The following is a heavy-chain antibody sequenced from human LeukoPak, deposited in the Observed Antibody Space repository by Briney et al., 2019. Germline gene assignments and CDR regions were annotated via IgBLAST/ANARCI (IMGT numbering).Heavy chain of an antibody. CDR1: GDSLSNNNVA. J-gene: IGHJ4*02. Sequence: SQTLSLTCAISGDSLSNNNVAWNWIRQSPSRGLEGLGRPYYRPKFNTDYAVSVKSRIASNSDTSKNQFSLQLNSVTPEDTGVYYCARGSHSSFDYWGQGTWSPSPQ. V-gene: IGHV6-1*01. CDR3: ARGSHSSFDY. CDR2: PYYRPKFNT. D-gene: IGHD3-10*01.